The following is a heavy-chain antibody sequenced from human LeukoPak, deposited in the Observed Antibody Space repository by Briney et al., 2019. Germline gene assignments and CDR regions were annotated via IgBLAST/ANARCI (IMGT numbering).Heavy chain of an antibody. J-gene: IGHJ4*02. D-gene: IGHD3-9*01. CDR1: GFTVSSNY. CDR3: TTRLASIIDY. CDR2: IKSKTDGGTT. V-gene: IGHV3-15*01. Sequence: GGSLRLSCAASGFTVSSNYMSWVRQAPGKGLEWVGRIKSKTDGGTTDYAAPVKGRFTISRDDSKNTLYLQMNSLKTEDTAVYYCTTRLASIIDYWGQGTLVTVSS.